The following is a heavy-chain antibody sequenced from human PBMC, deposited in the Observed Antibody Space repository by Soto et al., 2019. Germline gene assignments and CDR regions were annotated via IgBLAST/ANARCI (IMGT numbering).Heavy chain of an antibody. V-gene: IGHV4-34*01. Sequence: QVQLQQWGAGLLKPSETLSLTCAVYGGSFSGYYWSWIRQPPGKGLEWIGEINHSGSTNYNPSLKSRVTISVDTSKNQFSLKLSSVTAADTAVYYCARGRGPTYYGSGSYYTRLYYYYYMDVWGKGTTVTVSS. D-gene: IGHD3-10*01. J-gene: IGHJ6*03. CDR3: ARGRGPTYYGSGSYYTRLYYYYYMDV. CDR2: INHSGST. CDR1: GGSFSGYY.